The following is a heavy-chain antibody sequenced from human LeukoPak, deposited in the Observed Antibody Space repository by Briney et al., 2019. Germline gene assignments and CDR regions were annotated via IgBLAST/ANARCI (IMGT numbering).Heavy chain of an antibody. V-gene: IGHV3-74*01. D-gene: IGHD2/OR15-2a*01. CDR2: TNSDGSWT. CDR1: GNYW. Sequence: GGSLRLSCAASGNYWMHWVRQVPGKGLVWVSHTNSDGSWTSYADSVKGRFTISKNNAKNTVYLQMDSLRAEDTAVYYCVSFYETYWGRGTLVTVSS. CDR3: VSFYETY. J-gene: IGHJ4*02.